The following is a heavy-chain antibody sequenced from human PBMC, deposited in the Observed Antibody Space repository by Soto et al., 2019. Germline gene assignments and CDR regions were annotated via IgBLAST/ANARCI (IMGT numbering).Heavy chain of an antibody. J-gene: IGHJ6*02. V-gene: IGHV4-34*01. CDR2: INHSGST. CDR3: ARGGRNSGSYKTYYYGMDV. D-gene: IGHD1-26*01. Sequence: SETLSLTCAVYGGSFSGYYWSWIRQPPGKGLEWIGEINHSGSTNYNPSLKSRVTISVDTSKNQFSLKLSSVTAADTAVYYCARGGRNSGSYKTYYYGMDVWGQGTTVTVSS. CDR1: GGSFSGYY.